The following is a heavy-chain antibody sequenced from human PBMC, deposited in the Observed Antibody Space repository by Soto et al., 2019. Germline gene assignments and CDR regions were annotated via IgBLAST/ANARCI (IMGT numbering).Heavy chain of an antibody. J-gene: IGHJ4*02. V-gene: IGHV3-9*01. D-gene: IGHD2-2*01. Sequence: EVQLVQSGGGLVQPGRSLRLSCAATGFAFDEYVMHWVRQAPGKGLEWVGSIGWDGASIDYADSVKGRFTISRDNAKNSLFLQMNSLTTEDTAVYFCAKSRVVPYFDRWGQGTLVTVSP. CDR2: IGWDGASI. CDR3: AKSRVVPYFDR. CDR1: GFAFDEYV.